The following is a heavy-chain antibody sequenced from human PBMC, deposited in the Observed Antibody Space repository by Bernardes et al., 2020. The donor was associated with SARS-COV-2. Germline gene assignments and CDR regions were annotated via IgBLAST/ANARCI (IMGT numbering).Heavy chain of an antibody. Sequence: GGSLRLSCAASGFTFTSFGMHWVRQAPGKGLEWLAFIAYDEGHKYYADSVKGRFTISRDNSKNTLYLQMNTLSAEDTSLYYCATLNLGNFDYWGQGTLVTVSS. J-gene: IGHJ4*02. D-gene: IGHD7-27*01. CDR2: IAYDEGHK. V-gene: IGHV3-30*02. CDR3: ATLNLGNFDY. CDR1: GFTFTSFG.